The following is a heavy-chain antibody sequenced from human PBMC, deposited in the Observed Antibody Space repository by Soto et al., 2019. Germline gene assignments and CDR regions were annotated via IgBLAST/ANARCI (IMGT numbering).Heavy chain of an antibody. J-gene: IGHJ5*02. V-gene: IGHV3-23*01. Sequence: GGSLRLSCAASGFMFSDYAMTWARQAPGKELEWVSGLLRPGRSTYYADSVKGRFTISGDTSANTVYLQMDSLRAEDTAVYYCAEDAIANDGIWLMDSWGQGTVVTVSS. D-gene: IGHD3-16*01. CDR3: AEDAIANDGIWLMDS. CDR2: LLRPGRST. CDR1: GFMFSDYA.